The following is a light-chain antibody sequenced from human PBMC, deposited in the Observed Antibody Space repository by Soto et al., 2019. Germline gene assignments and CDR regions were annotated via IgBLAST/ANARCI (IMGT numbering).Light chain of an antibody. V-gene: IGLV2-14*01. CDR1: SSDIGTYNH. Sequence: QSALTQPASVSGSPGQSITISCTGSSSDIGTYNHVTWYQQHPGQAPKLIIYSVNSRPSRTPSRFSGSKSGDTAFLTISGLQAEDEADYYCSSFTSGSTPDVVFGGGTKLTVL. CDR2: SVN. J-gene: IGLJ2*01. CDR3: SSFTSGSTPDVV.